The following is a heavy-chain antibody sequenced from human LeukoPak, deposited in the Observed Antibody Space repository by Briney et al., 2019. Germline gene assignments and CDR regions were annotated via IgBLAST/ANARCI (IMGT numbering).Heavy chain of an antibody. Sequence: SETLSLTCTASGGSISSYYWSWIRQPPGKGLEWIGYIYYSGSTNYNPSLKSRVTISVDTSKNQFSLKLSSVAAADTAVYYCARDLYGDYYFGFWGQGNLVTVSS. CDR1: GGSISSYY. V-gene: IGHV4-59*01. J-gene: IGHJ4*02. CDR3: ARDLYGDYYFGF. CDR2: IYYSGST. D-gene: IGHD4-17*01.